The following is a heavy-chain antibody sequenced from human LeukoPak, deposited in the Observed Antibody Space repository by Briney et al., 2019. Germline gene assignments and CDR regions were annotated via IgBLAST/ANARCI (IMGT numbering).Heavy chain of an antibody. V-gene: IGHV3-33*06. CDR1: GFTFNKYG. CDR2: IWYDESRK. Sequence: GGSLRLSCAASGFTFNKYGMHWVRQAPGRGREWVAVIWYDESRKYYADSVKGRFTISRDTSKNTLYVQMNSLRVEDTAVYYCAKDEGSGIFDYWGQGTLVTVSS. D-gene: IGHD3-10*01. J-gene: IGHJ4*02. CDR3: AKDEGSGIFDY.